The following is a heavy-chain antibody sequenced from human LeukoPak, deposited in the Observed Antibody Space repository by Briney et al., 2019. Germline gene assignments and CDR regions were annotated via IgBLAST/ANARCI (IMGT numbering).Heavy chain of an antibody. Sequence: SETLSLTCTVSNASISSNTYYRAWIRQPPGKGLEYIGSINYRGSTYYNPSLKSRATISVDTSKNQFSLKLSSVTAADTAVYYCARHGSGWPYASDAFGIWGQGTMVTVSS. D-gene: IGHD6-19*01. CDR1: NASISSNTYY. J-gene: IGHJ3*02. CDR2: INYRGST. CDR3: ARHGSGWPYASDAFGI. V-gene: IGHV4-39*01.